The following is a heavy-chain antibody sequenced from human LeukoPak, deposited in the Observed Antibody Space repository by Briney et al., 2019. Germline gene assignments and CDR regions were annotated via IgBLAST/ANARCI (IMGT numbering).Heavy chain of an antibody. CDR3: ARQFCSGGSCYWAFFDY. J-gene: IGHJ4*02. V-gene: IGHV5-10-1*01. CDR1: GYSFTSYW. CDR2: IDPSDSYT. D-gene: IGHD2-15*01. Sequence: GESLRISCKGSGYSFTSYWISWVRQMPGKGLEWMGRIDPSDSYTNYSPSFQGHVTISADKSISTAYPQWSSLKASDPAMYYCARQFCSGGSCYWAFFDYWGQGTLVTVPS.